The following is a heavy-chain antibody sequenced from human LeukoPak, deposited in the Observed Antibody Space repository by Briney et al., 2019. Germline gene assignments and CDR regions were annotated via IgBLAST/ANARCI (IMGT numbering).Heavy chain of an antibody. D-gene: IGHD4-17*01. J-gene: IGHJ4*02. CDR2: ISQSGSGI. V-gene: IGHV3-23*01. CDR1: GFTFTVYA. Sequence: GGSLRLSCAASGFTFTVYAMRWVRQAPGKGLEWVSAISQSGSGIYYADSVKGRFTISRDNSKNTLYLQMNSLRAEDTAVYYCAKAATTVTTPSLYWGQGTLVTVSS. CDR3: AKAATTVTTPSLY.